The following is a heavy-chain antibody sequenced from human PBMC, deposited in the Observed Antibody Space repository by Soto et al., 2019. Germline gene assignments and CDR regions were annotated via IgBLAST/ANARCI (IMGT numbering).Heavy chain of an antibody. CDR3: ARLGYYGSGSYVSSYYYGMDV. Sequence: HGESLKISCKASGYTFTTYWIGWVRQMPGKGLEWMGIIYPGDSDTRYSPSFQGQVTISVDKSIDTAYLQWSSLKASDTAMYYCARLGYYGSGSYVSSYYYGMDVWGQGTTVTVSS. J-gene: IGHJ6*02. V-gene: IGHV5-51*01. D-gene: IGHD3-10*01. CDR1: GYTFTTYW. CDR2: IYPGDSDT.